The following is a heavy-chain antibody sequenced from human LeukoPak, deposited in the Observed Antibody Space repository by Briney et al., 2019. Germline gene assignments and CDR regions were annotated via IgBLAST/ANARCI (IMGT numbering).Heavy chain of an antibody. D-gene: IGHD6-6*01. CDR1: GGTFTSYA. Sequence: GSSVTVSCKASGGTFTSYAISWVRQPPGQGLEWMGRIIPIFGIANYAQKFQGRVTITADKSTSTAYMELSSLRSEDTAVYYCAREEQLAPFDYWGQGTLVTVSS. CDR2: IIPIFGIA. CDR3: AREEQLAPFDY. V-gene: IGHV1-69*04. J-gene: IGHJ4*02.